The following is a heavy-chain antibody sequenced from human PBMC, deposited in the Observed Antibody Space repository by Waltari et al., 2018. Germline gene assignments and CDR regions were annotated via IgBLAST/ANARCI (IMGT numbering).Heavy chain of an antibody. CDR2: LDPEEGET. CDR3: ATDQEYSSSSYYYGMDV. CDR1: GYTLTELS. V-gene: IGHV1-24*01. D-gene: IGHD6-6*01. Sequence: QVQLVQSGAEVKKPGASVKVSCKVSGYTLTELSMHWVRQAPGQGLEWMGGLDPEEGETIYAQKFQGRVTMTEDTSTDTAYMELSSLRSEDTAVYYCATDQEYSSSSYYYGMDVWGQGTTVTVSS. J-gene: IGHJ6*02.